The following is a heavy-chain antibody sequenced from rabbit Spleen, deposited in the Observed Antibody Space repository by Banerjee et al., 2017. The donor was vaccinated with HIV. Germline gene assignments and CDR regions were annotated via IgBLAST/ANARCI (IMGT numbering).Heavy chain of an antibody. Sequence: QSLEESGGDLVKPGASLTLTCKASGFSFSSNQYMCWVRQAPGKGLEWIACIDTSSSGFTYFASWAKGRFTISKTSSTTVTLQMTSLTAADTATYFCARDTGSSFSSYGMDLWGQGTLVTVS. V-gene: IGHV1S40*01. J-gene: IGHJ6*01. CDR3: ARDTGSSFSSYGMDL. D-gene: IGHD8-1*01. CDR2: IDTSSSGFT. CDR1: GFSFSSNQY.